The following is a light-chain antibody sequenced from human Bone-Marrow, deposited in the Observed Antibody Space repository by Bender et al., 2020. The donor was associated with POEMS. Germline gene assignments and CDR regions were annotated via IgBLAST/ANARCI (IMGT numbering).Light chain of an antibody. Sequence: QSALTQPASVSGSPGQSITISCSGTSSDAGTYNYVSWYQQRPAKAPKLMIYDVSNRPSGVSDRFSGSTSGNTASLTIFGLQAEDEADYYCSSYAGSNNLEFGGGTKLTVL. CDR2: DVS. CDR3: SSYAGSNNLE. CDR1: SSDAGTYNY. V-gene: IGLV2-14*03. J-gene: IGLJ3*02.